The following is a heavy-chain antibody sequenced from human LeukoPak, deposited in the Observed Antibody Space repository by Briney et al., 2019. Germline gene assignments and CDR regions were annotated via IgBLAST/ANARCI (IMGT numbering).Heavy chain of an antibody. CDR3: AKPYYDSSGYYYEEVFDY. D-gene: IGHD3-22*01. Sequence: PGGSLRLSCAASGFTFSSYGMHWVRQAPGKGLEWVAVISYDGSNKYYADSVKGRFTISRDNPKNTLYLQMNSLRAEDTAVYYCAKPYYDSSGYYYEEVFDYWGQGTLVTVSS. V-gene: IGHV3-30*18. CDR1: GFTFSSYG. J-gene: IGHJ4*02. CDR2: ISYDGSNK.